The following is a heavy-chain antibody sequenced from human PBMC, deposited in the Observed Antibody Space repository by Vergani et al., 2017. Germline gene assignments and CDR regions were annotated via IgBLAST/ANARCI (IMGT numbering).Heavy chain of an antibody. J-gene: IGHJ4*02. D-gene: IGHD3-22*01. CDR3: ARGPPTYDSSAYYYY. CDR1: GFTFSSYS. CDR2: ITSSSTTI. V-gene: IGHV3-48*02. Sequence: EVQVVESGGGLVQPGGSLRLSCAASGFTFSSYSMNWVRQAPGKGLEWVSYITSSSTTIYYADSVKGRFTISRDNAKNSLSLQMNSLRDEDTAVYYCARGPPTYDSSAYYYYWGQGTLVTVSS.